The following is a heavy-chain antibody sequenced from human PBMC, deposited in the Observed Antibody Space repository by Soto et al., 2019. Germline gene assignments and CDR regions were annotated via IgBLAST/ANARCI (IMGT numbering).Heavy chain of an antibody. CDR3: XXXXXKQWLVTKEVHYFDY. V-gene: IGHV3-30-3*01. CDR2: XSXYGSNK. D-gene: IGHD6-19*01. J-gene: IGHJ4*02. Sequence: QVQLVESGGGVVKPGRSLRLSCAASGFTFSSYDMHWVRXXPXXXXXXXXXXSXYGSNKYYADSVKVRXXXXXDNSKNTLYXQXXXXXXEXXXXXXXXXXXXKQWLVTKEVHYFDYWGQGTLVTVSS. CDR1: GFTFSSYD.